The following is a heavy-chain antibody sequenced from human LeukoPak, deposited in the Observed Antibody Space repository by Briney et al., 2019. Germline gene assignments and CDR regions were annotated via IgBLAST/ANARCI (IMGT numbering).Heavy chain of an antibody. CDR2: MALSGGPT. Sequence: GRSLRLSCAAPGFTFSAYAMAWVRRPPGRGLEWVSTMALSGGPTHYADAVEGRFTISRDDSKSTLYLHINNLRAEDTAVYYCARDFSLVVGASDSWGKGTLVTVSS. CDR1: GFTFSAYA. CDR3: ARDFSLVVGASDS. D-gene: IGHD1-26*01. V-gene: IGHV3-23*01. J-gene: IGHJ5*02.